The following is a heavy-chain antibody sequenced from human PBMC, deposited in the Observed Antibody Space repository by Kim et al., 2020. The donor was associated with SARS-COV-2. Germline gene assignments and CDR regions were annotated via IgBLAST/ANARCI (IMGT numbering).Heavy chain of an antibody. J-gene: IGHJ6*03. D-gene: IGHD3-16*01. V-gene: IGHV3-7*01. Sequence: VDSVKGRFTISRDNAKNSLYLQMNSLRAEDTAVYYCARDPYDYYYYYMDVWGKGTTVTVSS. CDR3: ARDPYDYYYYYMDV.